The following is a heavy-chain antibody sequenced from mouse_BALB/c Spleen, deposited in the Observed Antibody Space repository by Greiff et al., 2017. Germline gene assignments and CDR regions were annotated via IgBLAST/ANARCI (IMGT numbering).Heavy chain of an antibody. CDR3: ARNDGYYGFWFAY. V-gene: IGHV1-7*01. J-gene: IGHJ3*01. Sequence: VQLQQSGAELAKPGASVKMSCKASGYTFTSYWMHWVKQRPGQGLEWIGYINPSTGYTEYNQKFKDKATLTADKSSSTAYMQLSSLTSEDSAVYYCARNDGYYGFWFAYWGQGTLVTVSA. CDR2: INPSTGYT. D-gene: IGHD2-3*01. CDR1: GYTFTSYW.